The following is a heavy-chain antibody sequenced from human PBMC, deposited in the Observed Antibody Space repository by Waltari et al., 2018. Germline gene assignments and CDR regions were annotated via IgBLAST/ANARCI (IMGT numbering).Heavy chain of an antibody. D-gene: IGHD3-3*01. CDR1: GFTVSSSY. CDR2: IYSGGNT. Sequence: EVQLVETGGGLIQPGGSLRLSCAASGFTVSSSYMSWVRQAPGKGLEWGSVIYSGGNTYYADSFKGRFTSSRDNSNNTVYLQMNSLRAQDTAMYYCARGYDFWSGYSFDFWGQGTLVTVSS. J-gene: IGHJ4*02. V-gene: IGHV3-53*02. CDR3: ARGYDFWSGYSFDF.